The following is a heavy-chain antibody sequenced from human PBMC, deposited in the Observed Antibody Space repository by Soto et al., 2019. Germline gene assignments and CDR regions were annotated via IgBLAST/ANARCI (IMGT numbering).Heavy chain of an antibody. J-gene: IGHJ4*02. CDR1: GFTFIIYA. CDR2: ISGSGGST. CDR3: AKSGSYSSSHLDY. Sequence: PGGSRILSCSASGFTFIIYAMSWVRRAPGKGLEWFSAISGSGGSTYYADAVKGRFTISRDNSKNTLYLQMNSLRAEDTAVYYCAKSGSYSSSHLDYWGKGTLVTVSS. V-gene: IGHV3-23*01. D-gene: IGHD6-6*01.